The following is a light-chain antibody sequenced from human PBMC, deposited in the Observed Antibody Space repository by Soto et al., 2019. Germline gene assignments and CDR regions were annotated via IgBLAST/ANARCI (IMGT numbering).Light chain of an antibody. CDR1: QSVSSY. V-gene: IGKV3-20*01. CDR2: GAS. CDR3: QQYSSSPLT. Sequence: EIVLTQSPATLSLSPGARAPLSCRASQSVSSYLAWYQQKPGQAPRLLIYGASSRATGIPDRFSGSGSGTDFTLTISRLEPEDFAVYHCQQYSSSPLTFGGGTKVDI. J-gene: IGKJ4*01.